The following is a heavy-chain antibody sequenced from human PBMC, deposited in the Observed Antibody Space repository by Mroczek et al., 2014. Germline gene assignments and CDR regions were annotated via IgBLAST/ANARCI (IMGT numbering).Heavy chain of an antibody. Sequence: QVQLQESGPGLVKPSETLSLTCTVSGGSISSYYWSWIRQPPGKGLEWIGYIYYSGSTNYNPSLKSRVTISVDTSKNQFSLKLSSVTAADTAVYYCARDTPDKQQLGDDYYYYGMDVWGKGPRSTVSS. CDR2: IYYSGST. D-gene: IGHD6-13*01. J-gene: IGHJ6*01. CDR1: GGSISSYY. V-gene: IGHV4-59*01. CDR3: ARDTPDKQQLGDDYYYYGMDV.